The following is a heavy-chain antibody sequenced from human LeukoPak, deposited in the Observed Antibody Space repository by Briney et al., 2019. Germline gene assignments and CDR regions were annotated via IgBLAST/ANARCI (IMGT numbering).Heavy chain of an antibody. CDR2: INPNSGGT. D-gene: IGHD3-3*02. CDR3: ARDTGHFWSGSRPQEDY. V-gene: IGHV1-2*02. Sequence: ASVKVSCKASGYTFTGYYMHWVRQAPGQGLEWMGWINPNSGGTNYAQKFQGRVTMTRDTSISTAYMELSRLRSDDTAVYYCARDTGHFWSGSRPQEDYWGQGTLVTVSS. J-gene: IGHJ4*02. CDR1: GYTFTGYY.